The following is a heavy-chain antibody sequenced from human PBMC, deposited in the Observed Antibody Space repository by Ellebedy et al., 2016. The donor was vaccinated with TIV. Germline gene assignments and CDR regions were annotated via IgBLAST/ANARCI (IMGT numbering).Heavy chain of an antibody. CDR1: GFTFSSFA. CDR3: AKGSSSGFTYDRVGFEY. Sequence: GGSLRLSCAASGFTFSSFAMHWVRQAPGKGLEWLSVISSDGSNTYHADSVKGRFTITRDNSKNTLYLQINRRRTEDTAVYFCAKGSSSGFTYDRVGFEYWGQGALVTVSS. CDR2: ISSDGSNT. D-gene: IGHD3-22*01. V-gene: IGHV3-23*01. J-gene: IGHJ4*02.